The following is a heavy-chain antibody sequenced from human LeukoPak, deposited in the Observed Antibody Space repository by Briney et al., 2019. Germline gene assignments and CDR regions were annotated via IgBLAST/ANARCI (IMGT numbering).Heavy chain of an antibody. CDR3: ARVKRRYYDSSGYSLYYYHGMDV. CDR2: IYHSGST. CDR1: GGSISSSNW. V-gene: IGHV4-4*02. J-gene: IGHJ6*02. D-gene: IGHD3-22*01. Sequence: PSETLSLTCAVSGGSISSSNWWSWVRQPPGEGLEWIGEIYHSGSTNYNPSLKSRVTISVDKSKNQFSLKLSSLTSADTAVYYCARVKRRYYDSSGYSLYYYHGMDVWGQGTTVTVSS.